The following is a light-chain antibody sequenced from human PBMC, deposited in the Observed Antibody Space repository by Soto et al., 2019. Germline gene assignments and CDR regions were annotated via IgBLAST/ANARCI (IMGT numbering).Light chain of an antibody. Sequence: IVITHSPSTLSVSRLHSATLSCKGSQSISSSKLAWYQQNPGQAPRLLMYGASNRATGIPARFSGSGSGTEFTLTISSLQSEDFAVYYCQQYDYWPRTFGQGTKVDIK. CDR1: QSISSS. V-gene: IGKV3-15*01. CDR3: QQYDYWPRT. J-gene: IGKJ1*01. CDR2: GAS.